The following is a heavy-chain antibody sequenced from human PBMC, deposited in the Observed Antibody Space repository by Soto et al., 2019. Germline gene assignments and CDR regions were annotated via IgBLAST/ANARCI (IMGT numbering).Heavy chain of an antibody. CDR2: IHTGGET. Sequence: GGALRLSRAAPWFSVRSNYMNWVRQAPGKGLEWVSIIHTGGETYYADSVKDRFTVSRDNSKNTVFLQMNSLRAEDTAMYYCARDSWSQYWGQGTLVTVSS. CDR1: WFSVRSNY. D-gene: IGHD2-15*01. CDR3: ARDSWSQY. J-gene: IGHJ1*01. V-gene: IGHV3-66*01.